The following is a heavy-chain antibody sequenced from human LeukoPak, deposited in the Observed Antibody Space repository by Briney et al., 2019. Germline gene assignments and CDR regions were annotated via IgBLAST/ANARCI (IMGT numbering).Heavy chain of an antibody. D-gene: IGHD6-19*01. CDR3: ASSSGWYGFIDY. Sequence: TGGSLRLSCVASGFSFSDFAMHWVRQAPGKGLEWVAVIWYDGSNKYYADSVKGRFTISRDNSKNTLYLQMNSLRAEDTAVYYCASSSGWYGFIDYWGQGTLVTVSS. J-gene: IGHJ4*02. CDR1: GFSFSDFA. CDR2: IWYDGSNK. V-gene: IGHV3-33*01.